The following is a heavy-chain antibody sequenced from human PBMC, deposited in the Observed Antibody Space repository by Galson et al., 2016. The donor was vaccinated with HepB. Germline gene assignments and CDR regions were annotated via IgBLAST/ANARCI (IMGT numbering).Heavy chain of an antibody. J-gene: IGHJ5*02. V-gene: IGHV3-23*01. CDR3: AKDAIGMVIGWLDP. D-gene: IGHD3-3*01. CDR2: ISASGVT. CDR1: GFRFTKFA. Sequence: SLRLSCAASGFRFTKFAMTWVRRAPGKGLEWVSGISASGVTYYADSVWGRFTVSRDDSKNTVFLQMKSLRADDTALYYCAKDAIGMVIGWLDPWGQGTQVTVS.